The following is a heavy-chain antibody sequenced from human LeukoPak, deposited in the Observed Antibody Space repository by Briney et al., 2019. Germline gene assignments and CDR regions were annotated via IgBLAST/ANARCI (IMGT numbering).Heavy chain of an antibody. V-gene: IGHV3-9*01. J-gene: IGHJ4*02. CDR1: GFTFDDYA. CDR3: AKDIGIAVAGTRDY. D-gene: IGHD6-19*01. CDR2: ISWNSGSI. Sequence: GGSLRLSCAASGFTFDDYAMHWVRQAPEKGLEWVSGISWNSGSIGYADSVKGRFTISRDNAKNSLYLQMNSLRAEDTALYYCAKDIGIAVAGTRDYWGQGTLVTVSS.